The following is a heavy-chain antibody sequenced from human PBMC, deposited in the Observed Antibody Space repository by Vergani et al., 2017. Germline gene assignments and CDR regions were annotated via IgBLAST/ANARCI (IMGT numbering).Heavy chain of an antibody. V-gene: IGHV4-39*07. CDR1: GGSISSSSYY. D-gene: IGHD3-22*01. CDR2: IYYSGST. CDR3: ARDAYYDSSGYYSYYFDY. Sequence: QLQLQESGPGLVKPSETLSLTCTVSGGSISSSSYYWGWIRQPPGKGLEWIGSIYYSGSTYYNPSLKSRVTISVDTSKNQFSLKLSSVTAADTAVYYCARDAYYDSSGYYSYYFDYWGQGTLVTVSS. J-gene: IGHJ4*02.